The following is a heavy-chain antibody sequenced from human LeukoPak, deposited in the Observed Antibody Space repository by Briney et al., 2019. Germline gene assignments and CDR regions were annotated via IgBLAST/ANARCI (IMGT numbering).Heavy chain of an antibody. J-gene: IGHJ6*03. Sequence: GGSLRLSCAASGFTFTTHNMIWVRQAPGKGLEWVSFISNSGSTTYYADSVKGRFTLSRDNAKNSLYLQMNTLRAEDTAVYYCARERSFYYMDVWGKGTRVTVSS. CDR3: ARERSFYYMDV. V-gene: IGHV3-48*04. CDR2: ISNSGSTT. CDR1: GFTFTTHN.